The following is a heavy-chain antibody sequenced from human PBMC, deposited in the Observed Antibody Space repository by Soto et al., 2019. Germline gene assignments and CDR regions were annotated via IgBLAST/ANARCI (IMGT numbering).Heavy chain of an antibody. D-gene: IGHD3-10*01. Sequence: QVQLVESGGGLVKPGGSLRLSCAASEFTFSDYYMSWIRQAPGKGLEWVSYISSSGTTISYADSVKGRFTISRDNAKNSLYLQMNSLRAEDTAVYYCARDVKEGLLWVGKLFDYWGQGTLVTVSS. CDR1: EFTFSDYY. V-gene: IGHV3-11*01. CDR3: ARDVKEGLLWVGKLFDY. CDR2: ISSSGTTI. J-gene: IGHJ4*02.